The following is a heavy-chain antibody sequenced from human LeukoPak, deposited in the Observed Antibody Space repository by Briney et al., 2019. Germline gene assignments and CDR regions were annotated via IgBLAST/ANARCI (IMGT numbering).Heavy chain of an antibody. CDR1: GFTFSTYV. J-gene: IGHJ4*02. CDR3: AKGSGYDTDFDY. Sequence: GGSLRLSCAASGFTFSTYVMSWVRQAPGKGLEWVSGISGSGDNTYYADFVKGRFTISRDNSKNTLYLQMNSLRAEDTAVYYCAKGSGYDTDFDYWGQGTLVSVSS. CDR2: ISGSGDNT. D-gene: IGHD5-12*01. V-gene: IGHV3-23*01.